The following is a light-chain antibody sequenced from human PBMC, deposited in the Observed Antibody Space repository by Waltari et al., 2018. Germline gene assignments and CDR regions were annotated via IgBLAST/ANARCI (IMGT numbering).Light chain of an antibody. J-gene: IGKJ1*01. CDR3: QKYGTLPAT. Sequence: EIVLTQSPGTLSLSPGDRATLSCRASQSVSRTLAWYQQKPGQAPRLLIYDASSRATGIPDRFSGSGSGTDFSLTNSRLEPEDFAVYYCQKYGTLPATFGQGTKVEIK. CDR1: QSVSRT. V-gene: IGKV3-20*01. CDR2: DAS.